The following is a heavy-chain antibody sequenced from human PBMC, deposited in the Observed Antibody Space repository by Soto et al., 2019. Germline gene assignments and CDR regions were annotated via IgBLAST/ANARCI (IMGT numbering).Heavy chain of an antibody. CDR1: GGTFSSYA. D-gene: IGHD1-26*01. V-gene: IGHV1-69*13. CDR3: ASGAWEPPFDY. J-gene: IGHJ4*02. Sequence: ASVKVSCKASGGTFSSYAISWVRQAPGQGLEWMGGIIPIFGTANYAQKFQGRVTITADESTSTAYMELSSLRSEDTAVYFCASGAWEPPFDYWGQGTVVTVSS. CDR2: IIPIFGTA.